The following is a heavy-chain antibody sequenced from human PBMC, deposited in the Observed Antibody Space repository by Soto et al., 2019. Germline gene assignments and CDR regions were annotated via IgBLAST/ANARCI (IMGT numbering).Heavy chain of an antibody. CDR1: GFTFSSYG. J-gene: IGHJ5*02. CDR2: IWYDGSNK. V-gene: IGHV3-33*01. D-gene: IGHD2-2*01. CDR3: ARSGATDNWFDP. Sequence: PGGSLRLSCAASGFTFSSYGMHWVRQAPGKGLEWVAVIWYDGSNKYYADSVKGRFTISRDNSKNTLYLQMNSLRAEDTAVYYCARSGATDNWFDPWGHGTLVTVSS.